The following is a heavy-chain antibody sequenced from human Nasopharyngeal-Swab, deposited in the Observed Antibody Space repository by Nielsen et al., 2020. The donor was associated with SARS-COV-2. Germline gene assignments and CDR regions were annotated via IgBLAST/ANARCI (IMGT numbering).Heavy chain of an antibody. V-gene: IGHV3-30*18. CDR3: AKHGWESGYYDFWSGYYTGPSGIDY. D-gene: IGHD3-3*01. J-gene: IGHJ4*02. CDR2: ISYDGSNK. Sequence: GESLKISCAASGFTFSSYGMHWVRQAPGKGLEWVAVISYDGSNKYYADSAKGRFTISRDNSKNTLYLQMNSLRAEDTAVYYCAKHGWESGYYDFWSGYYTGPSGIDYWGQGTLVTVSS. CDR1: GFTFSSYG.